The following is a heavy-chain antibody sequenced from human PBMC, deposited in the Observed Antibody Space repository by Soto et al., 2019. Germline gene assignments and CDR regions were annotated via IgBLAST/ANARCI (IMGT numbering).Heavy chain of an antibody. Sequence: EVQLLDSGGGLVQPGGSLRLSCVASGFTSSSRAMRWVRQAPGKGLEWVSGISASGGSTYYADSVKGRFTISRDNSKNTLYLQMTSLRAEDTAVYYCATTGVGTGRYFFHDWCQGTLVTVSS. CDR3: ATTGVGTGRYFFHD. J-gene: IGHJ4*02. CDR2: ISASGGST. D-gene: IGHD2-8*01. CDR1: GFTSSSRA. V-gene: IGHV3-23*01.